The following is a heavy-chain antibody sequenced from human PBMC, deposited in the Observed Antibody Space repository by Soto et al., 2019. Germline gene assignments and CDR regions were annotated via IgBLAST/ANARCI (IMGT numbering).Heavy chain of an antibody. CDR1: GFPFSSYT. Sequence: GGSLRLSCASSGFPFSSYTMHWVRQAPGKGLEWVALISYDGSDKDYADSVKGRFTISRDNSRNTLFLQMNSLRAEDTAVYYCARDYYKYYDSSGYYRSPAYWGQGTLVTVSS. V-gene: IGHV3-30-3*01. J-gene: IGHJ4*02. CDR3: ARDYYKYYDSSGYYRSPAY. D-gene: IGHD3-22*01. CDR2: ISYDGSDK.